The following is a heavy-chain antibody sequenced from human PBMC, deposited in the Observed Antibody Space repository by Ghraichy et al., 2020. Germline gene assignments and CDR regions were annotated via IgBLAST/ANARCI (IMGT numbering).Heavy chain of an antibody. CDR2: IFSNDEK. J-gene: IGHJ4*02. Sequence: SGPTLAKPTETLTLTCTVSGFSLGKARMGVTWIRQPPGKALEWLAHIFSNDEKSYSTSLKSRLTISKDTSKSQVVLTMTNMDPVDTATYYCARVEMATTYYFDYWGQGTLVTVSS. CDR3: ARVEMATTYYFDY. V-gene: IGHV2-26*01. CDR1: GFSLGKARMG. D-gene: IGHD5-24*01.